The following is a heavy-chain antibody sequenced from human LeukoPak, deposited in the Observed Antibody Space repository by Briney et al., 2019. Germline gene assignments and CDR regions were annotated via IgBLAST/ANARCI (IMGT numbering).Heavy chain of an antibody. D-gene: IGHD5-18*01. V-gene: IGHV4-59*08. CDR2: IYYSGST. Sequence: SETLSLTCTVSGGSISSYYWSWIRQPAGKGLEWIGYIYYSGSTNYNPSLKSRVTISIDTSKNQFSLKLSSVTAADTAVYYCARRSYSHGYSDYFDYWGQGTLVTVSS. CDR3: ARRSYSHGYSDYFDY. CDR1: GGSISSYY. J-gene: IGHJ4*02.